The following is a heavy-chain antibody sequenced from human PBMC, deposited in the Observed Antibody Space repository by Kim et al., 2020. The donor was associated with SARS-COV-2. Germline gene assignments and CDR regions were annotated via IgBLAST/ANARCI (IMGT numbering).Heavy chain of an antibody. CDR1: GFTFSSYS. CDR3: ARSGITYYYGSGSYYSFDY. D-gene: IGHD3-10*01. Sequence: GGSLRLSCAASGFTFSSYSMNWVRQAPGKGLEWVSYISSSSSTIYYADSVKGRFTISRDNAKNSLYLQMNSLRDEDTAVYYCARSGITYYYGSGSYYSFDYWGQGTLVTVSS. J-gene: IGHJ4*02. CDR2: ISSSSSTI. V-gene: IGHV3-48*02.